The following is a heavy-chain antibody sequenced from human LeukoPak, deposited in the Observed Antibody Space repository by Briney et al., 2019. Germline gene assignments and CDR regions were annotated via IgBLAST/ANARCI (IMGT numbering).Heavy chain of an antibody. D-gene: IGHD2-2*01. V-gene: IGHV4-34*01. Sequence: SETLSLTCAVYGGSFSGYYWSGIRQPPGKGLEGMGEINHSGSTNYNPSLKSRVTISVDTSKNQFSLKLSSVTAADTAVYYCARDLPHCSSTSCYSTPNWFDPWGQGTLVTVSS. CDR2: INHSGST. CDR1: GGSFSGYY. J-gene: IGHJ5*02. CDR3: ARDLPHCSSTSCYSTPNWFDP.